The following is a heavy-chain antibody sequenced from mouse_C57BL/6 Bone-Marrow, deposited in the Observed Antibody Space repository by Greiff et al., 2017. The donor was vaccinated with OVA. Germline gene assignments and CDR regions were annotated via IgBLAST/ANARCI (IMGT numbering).Heavy chain of an antibody. CDR2: IDPSDSYT. J-gene: IGHJ4*01. CDR1: GYTFTSYW. Sequence: VKLQQPGAELVKPGASVKLSCKASGYTFTSYWMQWVKQRPGQGLEWIGEIDPSDSYTNYNQKFKGKATLTVDTSSSTAYMQLSSLTSEDSAVYYCARGDGYDDAMDYWGQGTSVTVSS. V-gene: IGHV1-50*01. D-gene: IGHD2-2*01. CDR3: ARGDGYDDAMDY.